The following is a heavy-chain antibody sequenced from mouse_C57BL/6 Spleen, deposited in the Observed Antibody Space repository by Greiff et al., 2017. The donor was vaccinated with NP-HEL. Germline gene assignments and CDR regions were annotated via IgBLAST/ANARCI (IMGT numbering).Heavy chain of an antibody. CDR3: AREGLSYYGKGGYFDV. CDR1: GYSITSGYY. J-gene: IGHJ1*03. D-gene: IGHD2-10*01. Sequence: VQLVESGPGLVKPSQSLSLTCSVTGYSITSGYYWNWIRQFPGNKLEWMGYISYDGSNNYNPSLKNRISITRDTSKNQFFLKLNSVTTEDTATYYCAREGLSYYGKGGYFDVWGTGTTVTVSS. V-gene: IGHV3-6*01. CDR2: ISYDGSN.